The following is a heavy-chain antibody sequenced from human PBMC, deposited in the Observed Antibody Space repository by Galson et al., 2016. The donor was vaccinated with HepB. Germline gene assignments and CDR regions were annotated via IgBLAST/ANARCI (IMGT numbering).Heavy chain of an antibody. CDR3: ARSWSTVLK. V-gene: IGHV4-39*02. CDR1: GGSISSGSYY. J-gene: IGHJ4*02. D-gene: IGHD4-17*01. CDR2: MYYRSP. Sequence: SETLSLTCIVSGGSISSGSYYWGWIRQSPGKGLEWIGSMYYRSPYYNPSLKSRVTMSVDTPKNRFSLQLSSVTAADTAVYFCARSWSTVLKWGQGILVTVSS.